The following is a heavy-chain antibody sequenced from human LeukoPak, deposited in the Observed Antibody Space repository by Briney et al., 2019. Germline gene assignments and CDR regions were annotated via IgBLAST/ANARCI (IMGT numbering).Heavy chain of an antibody. D-gene: IGHD6-25*01. V-gene: IGHV3-64*01. CDR1: GFTFSSYA. Sequence: GGSVRLSCAGSGFTFSSYAIHWLRQAPGKGLEYVSSISSNGGSTHYANSVKGRLTISRDNSKNTLYLQMGSLRTEDMAVYYCARGLHSGIAAENFEYWGHGTLVTVFS. J-gene: IGHJ4*01. CDR3: ARGLHSGIAAENFEY. CDR2: ISSNGGST.